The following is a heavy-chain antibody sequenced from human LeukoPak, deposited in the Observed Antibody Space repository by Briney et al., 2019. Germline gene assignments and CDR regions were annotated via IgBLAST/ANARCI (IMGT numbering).Heavy chain of an antibody. D-gene: IGHD3-3*01. Sequence: TGGSLRLSCAASGFTLSIYSMNWVRQAPGKGLEWLSYISGVSSPIYYADSVKGRFTISRDNAKSSLYLQMNSLRAEDTAVYYCARDYDFWSGRGGPFDFWGQGTLVTVSS. CDR3: ARDYDFWSGRGGPFDF. V-gene: IGHV3-48*01. CDR1: GFTLSIYS. CDR2: ISGVSSPI. J-gene: IGHJ4*02.